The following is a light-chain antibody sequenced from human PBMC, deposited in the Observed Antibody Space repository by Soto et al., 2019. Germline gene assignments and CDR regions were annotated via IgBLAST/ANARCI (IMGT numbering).Light chain of an antibody. J-gene: IGKJ1*01. CDR2: GAS. CDR1: QSVSSN. Sequence: EIVTTQSPATLSVSPGERVTLSCRASQSVSSNLAWYQHKLGQAPRLLIYGASTRATGIPARFSGSGSGTESTLTISSLQSEDFAVYYCQQYNNWPWTFGQGTKVDIK. V-gene: IGKV3-15*01. CDR3: QQYNNWPWT.